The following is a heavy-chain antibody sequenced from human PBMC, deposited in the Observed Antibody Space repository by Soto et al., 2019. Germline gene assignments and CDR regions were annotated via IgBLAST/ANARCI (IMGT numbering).Heavy chain of an antibody. D-gene: IGHD6-19*01. Sequence: GGSLRLSCAASGFTFSSYSMNWVRQAPGKGLEWVSYISSSSSTIYYADSVKGRFTISRDNAKNSLYLQMNSLRDEDTAVYYCARDPLRYSSGWYNFFDYWGQGTLVTVSS. J-gene: IGHJ4*02. CDR1: GFTFSSYS. V-gene: IGHV3-48*02. CDR2: ISSSSSTI. CDR3: ARDPLRYSSGWYNFFDY.